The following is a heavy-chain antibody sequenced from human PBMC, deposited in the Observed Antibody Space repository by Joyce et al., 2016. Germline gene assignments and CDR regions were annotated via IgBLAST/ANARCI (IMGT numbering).Heavy chain of an antibody. CDR3: ATSLYYYDTSPYYYWGADY. Sequence: QVHLVQSGPEVKKPGSSVKVSCKASGGTFSSYAISWVRQAPRQGLEWLGGIIPILRKPNYAQNFQGRVTLPADDFATTTDMELRGLRSDDTAIYYCATSLYYYDTSPYYYWGADYWGQGTLVTVSS. V-gene: IGHV1-69*01. CDR2: IIPILRKP. D-gene: IGHD3-22*01. CDR1: GGTFSSYA. J-gene: IGHJ4*02.